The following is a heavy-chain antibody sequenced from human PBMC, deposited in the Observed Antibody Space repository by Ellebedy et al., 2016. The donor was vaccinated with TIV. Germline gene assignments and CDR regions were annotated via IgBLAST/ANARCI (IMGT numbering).Heavy chain of an antibody. CDR1: GFTFSTYA. Sequence: GESLKISCAASGFTFSTYAMSWVRQAPGKGLEWVSCISGSGGSTYNADSVQGRFTISRDNSKNKMYLQMNSLKTNDTAVYYWTTADLRSSLNGYDYYGMDVWGQGTAVTVPS. J-gene: IGHJ6*02. V-gene: IGHV3-23*01. CDR3: TTADLRSSLNGYDYYGMDV. CDR2: ISGSGGST. D-gene: IGHD3-3*01.